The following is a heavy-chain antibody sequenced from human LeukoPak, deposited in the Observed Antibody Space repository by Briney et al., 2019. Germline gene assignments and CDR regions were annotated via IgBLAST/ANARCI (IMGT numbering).Heavy chain of an antibody. Sequence: ASVKVSCKASGYTFTSYAMNWVRQAPGQGLEGMGWINTNTGNPTYAQGFTGRFVYSLGTSVSTAYLQISSLTAEDTAVYYCARRDPGGAFDIWGQGTMVTVSS. V-gene: IGHV7-4-1*02. CDR1: GYTFTSYA. CDR2: INTNTGNP. CDR3: ARRDPGGAFDI. J-gene: IGHJ3*02. D-gene: IGHD2-15*01.